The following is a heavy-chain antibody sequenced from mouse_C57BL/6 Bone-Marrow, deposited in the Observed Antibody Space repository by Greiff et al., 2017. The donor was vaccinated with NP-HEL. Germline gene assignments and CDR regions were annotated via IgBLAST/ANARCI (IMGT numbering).Heavy chain of an antibody. Sequence: EVKLMESGGDLVKPGGSLKLSCAASGFTFSSYGMSWVRQTPDKRLEWVATISSGGSYTYYPDSVKGRFTISRDNAKNTLYLQMSSLKSEDTAMYYCARHRWLLLFFDYWGQGTTLTVSS. D-gene: IGHD2-3*01. CDR3: ARHRWLLLFFDY. CDR1: GFTFSSYG. V-gene: IGHV5-6*01. J-gene: IGHJ2*01. CDR2: ISSGGSYT.